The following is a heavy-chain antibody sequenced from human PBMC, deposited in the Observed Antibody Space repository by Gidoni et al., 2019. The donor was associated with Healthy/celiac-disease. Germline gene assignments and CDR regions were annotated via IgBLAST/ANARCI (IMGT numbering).Heavy chain of an antibody. CDR2: IYYTGST. Sequence: QLQLQESGPGLVKPSETLSRTCTVPGDSISSSRYYSAWIRQPPGKGLEWVASIYYTGSTYYNPSLKSRVTISGDTSKNQFSLKVSSVTAADTTVYYCARTTTTGAFDFWGQGTMVTVSS. CDR3: ARTTTTGAFDF. CDR1: GDSISSSRYY. V-gene: IGHV4-39*01. D-gene: IGHD1-26*01. J-gene: IGHJ3*01.